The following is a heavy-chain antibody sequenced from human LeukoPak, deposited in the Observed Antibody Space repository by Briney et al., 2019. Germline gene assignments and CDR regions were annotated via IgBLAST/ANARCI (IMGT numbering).Heavy chain of an antibody. CDR2: IYYSGST. V-gene: IGHV4-39*07. Sequence: SETLSLTCTVSGGSISSSSYYWGWIRQPPGKGLEWIGSIYYSGSTYYNPSLKSRVTMSVDTSKNQFSLKLTSVTAADTAVYFCARGLAAAYDYNWFDPWGQGTLVSVSS. J-gene: IGHJ5*02. CDR1: GGSISSSSYY. CDR3: ARGLAAAYDYNWFDP. D-gene: IGHD5-12*01.